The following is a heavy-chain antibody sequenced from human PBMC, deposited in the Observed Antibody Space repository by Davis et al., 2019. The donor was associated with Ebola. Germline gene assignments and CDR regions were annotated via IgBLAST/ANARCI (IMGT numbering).Heavy chain of an antibody. CDR1: GGSVSNYY. J-gene: IGHJ4*02. V-gene: IGHV4-59*08. CDR3: ARQRRLRLGELSGHFDY. Sequence: GSLRLSCTVSGGSVSNYYWSWIRQPPGKGLEWIGYIYYRGSTNYNPSLKSRVTISVDTSKNQFSLKLSSVTAADTAVYYCARQRRLRLGELSGHFDYWGQGTLVTVSS. D-gene: IGHD3-16*02. CDR2: IYYRGST.